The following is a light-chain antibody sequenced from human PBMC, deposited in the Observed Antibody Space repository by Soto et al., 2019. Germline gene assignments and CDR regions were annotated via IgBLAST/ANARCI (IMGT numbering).Light chain of an antibody. CDR3: QQSHSTPYT. Sequence: DIQMTQSPSSLSASFGDRVTLTCRASQSIDTYLNWYQQKPGTAPKLLMYAASTLHSGVPSRFSGSGPGTDFTLTISSLQREDFATYFCQQSHSTPYTFGQGTKLEI. J-gene: IGKJ2*01. CDR1: QSIDTY. V-gene: IGKV1-39*01. CDR2: AAS.